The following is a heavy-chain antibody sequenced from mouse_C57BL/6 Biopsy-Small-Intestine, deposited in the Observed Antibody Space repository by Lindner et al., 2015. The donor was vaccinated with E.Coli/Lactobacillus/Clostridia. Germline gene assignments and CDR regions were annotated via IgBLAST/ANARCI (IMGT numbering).Heavy chain of an antibody. CDR2: ISSGSSTI. V-gene: IGHV5-17*01. CDR1: GFTFSDYG. Sequence: VQLQESGGGLVKPGGSLKLSCAASGFTFSDYGMHWVRQAPEKGLEWVAYISSGSSTIYYADTVKGRFTISRDNAKNTLFLQMTSLRSEDAAMYYCARRGTAQATDYAMDYWGQGTSVTVSS. D-gene: IGHD3-1*01. CDR3: ARRGTAQATDYAMDY. J-gene: IGHJ4*01.